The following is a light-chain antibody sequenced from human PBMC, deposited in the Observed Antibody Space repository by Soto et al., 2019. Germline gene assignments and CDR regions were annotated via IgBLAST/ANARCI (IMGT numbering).Light chain of an antibody. V-gene: IGKV3-11*01. CDR2: DAS. Sequence: EIVLTQSPATLSLSPGEIATLSCRASQSINRHLAWYRQKPGQAHRLLIYDASNRATGIPARFSGSGSGTDFTLTISSLEPEDFGVYYCQQRSNWPPVTFGGGTKVEIK. J-gene: IGKJ4*01. CDR1: QSINRH. CDR3: QQRSNWPPVT.